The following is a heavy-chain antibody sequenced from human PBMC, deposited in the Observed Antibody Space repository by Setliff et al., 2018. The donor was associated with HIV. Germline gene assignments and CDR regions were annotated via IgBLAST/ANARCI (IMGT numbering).Heavy chain of an antibody. CDR1: VFTFSDYY. J-gene: IGHJ4*02. V-gene: IGHV3-11*04. CDR3: ARAKRNTLWWFFEY. D-gene: IGHD2-21*01. Sequence: GGSLRLSCAASVFTFSDYYMRWIRQAPGKGLEWVSYISNSGSTIYYADSVKGRFSISRDNAKNSLYLQMNSLRAEDTAVYYCARAKRNTLWWFFEYWGQGTQVTVSS. CDR2: ISNSGSTI.